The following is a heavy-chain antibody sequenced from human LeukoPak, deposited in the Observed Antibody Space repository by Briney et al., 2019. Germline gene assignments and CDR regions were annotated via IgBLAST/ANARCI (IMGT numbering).Heavy chain of an antibody. CDR1: GGSISSSSYY. Sequence: SETLSLTCTVSGGSISSSSYYWGWIRQPPGKGLEWIGSIYYSGSTYYNPSLKSQVTISGDTSKKQFSLKLSSVTAADTAVYYCARGYSGYDPTYFDYWGQGTLVTVSS. V-gene: IGHV4-39*07. J-gene: IGHJ4*02. CDR2: IYYSGST. D-gene: IGHD5-12*01. CDR3: ARGYSGYDPTYFDY.